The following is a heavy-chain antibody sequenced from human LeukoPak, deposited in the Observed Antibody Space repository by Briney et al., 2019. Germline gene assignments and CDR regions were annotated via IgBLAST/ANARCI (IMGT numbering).Heavy chain of an antibody. V-gene: IGHV1-2*02. CDR1: GYTFTGYY. Sequence: ASVKVSCKASGYTFTGYYMHWVRQAPGQGLEWMGWINPNSGGTNYAQKFQGRVTMTRDTSISTAYMELSRLRSDDTAVYYCARVDKDYCDSSGYYFWYYFDYWGQGTLVTVSS. D-gene: IGHD3-22*01. CDR2: INPNSGGT. J-gene: IGHJ4*02. CDR3: ARVDKDYCDSSGYYFWYYFDY.